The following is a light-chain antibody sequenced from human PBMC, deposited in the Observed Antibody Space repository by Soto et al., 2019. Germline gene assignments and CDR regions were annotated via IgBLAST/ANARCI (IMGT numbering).Light chain of an antibody. J-gene: IGKJ1*01. CDR2: GAS. CDR1: QSVSTSY. V-gene: IGKV3-20*01. CDR3: QQYGSSPQT. Sequence: ESALSQSPGTLSLSPGKRATLSCRASQSVSTSYLAWYQQRPGQAPRLLIYGASSRATGIPDRFSGSGSGTDFTLTISRLEPEDFAVYYCQQYGSSPQTFGQGTNVDIK.